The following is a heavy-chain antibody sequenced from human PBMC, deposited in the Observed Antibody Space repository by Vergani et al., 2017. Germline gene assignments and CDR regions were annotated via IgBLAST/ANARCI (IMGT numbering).Heavy chain of an antibody. CDR1: GGSISSGSYY. CDR3: AREQKSGRYFDY. J-gene: IGHJ4*02. D-gene: IGHD5-12*01. CDR2: IYTSGST. V-gene: IGHV4-61*02. Sequence: QVQLQESGPGLVKPSQTLSLTCTVSGGSISSGSYYWSWIRQPAGKGLEWIGRIYTSGSTNYNPSLKSRVTISVDTSKNQFSLKLSSVTAADTAVYYCAREQKSGRYFDYWGQGTLVTVSS.